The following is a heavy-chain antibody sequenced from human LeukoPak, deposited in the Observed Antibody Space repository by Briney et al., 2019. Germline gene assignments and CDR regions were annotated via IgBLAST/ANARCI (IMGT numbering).Heavy chain of an antibody. J-gene: IGHJ4*02. Sequence: SVKVSRKASLYILTRYFMHWVRQPAGQGGEGMGWIHPNSGGTNYARKFQDRVAITRQTSRSTAYMELSRPTCDHTAVYYCARFRAVIAYLIDYWGQGTPVTPSS. V-gene: IGHV1-2*02. CDR2: IHPNSGGT. CDR1: LYILTRYF. CDR3: ARFRAVIAYLIDY. D-gene: IGHD3-10*01.